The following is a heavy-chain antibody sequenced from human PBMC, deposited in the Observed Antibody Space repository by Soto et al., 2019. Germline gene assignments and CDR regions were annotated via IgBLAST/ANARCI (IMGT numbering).Heavy chain of an antibody. Sequence: QVLLQETGPGLLKPSQTLSLTCTMSGGSMSSDGFYWSWLRQHPGKGLEWIGDVYYSGSTSYTPSLKSRLLISVDTSKNQFSLRLTSVTAADTAEYYCARRHDILTGSDAFDIWGQGTKVTVSS. D-gene: IGHD3-9*01. V-gene: IGHV4-31*03. CDR3: ARRHDILTGSDAFDI. CDR1: GGSMSSDGFY. J-gene: IGHJ3*02. CDR2: VYYSGST.